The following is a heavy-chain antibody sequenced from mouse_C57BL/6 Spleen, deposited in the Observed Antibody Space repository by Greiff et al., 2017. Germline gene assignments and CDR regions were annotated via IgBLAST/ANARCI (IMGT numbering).Heavy chain of an antibody. Sequence: EVQLQQSGPELVKPGASVKISCKASGYSFTDYNMNWVKQSNGKSLEWIGVINPNYGTTSYNQKFKGKATLTVDQSSSTAYMQLNSLTSEDSAVYYCAKEGDFITTVVAYWYFDVWGTGTTVTVSS. D-gene: IGHD1-1*01. V-gene: IGHV1-39*01. CDR2: INPNYGTT. J-gene: IGHJ1*03. CDR3: AKEGDFITTVVAYWYFDV. CDR1: GYSFTDYN.